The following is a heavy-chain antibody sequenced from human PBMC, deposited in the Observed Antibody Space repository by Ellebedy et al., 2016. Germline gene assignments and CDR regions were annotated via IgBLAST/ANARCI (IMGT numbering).Heavy chain of an antibody. V-gene: IGHV5-51*01. CDR1: GYSFTSYW. J-gene: IGHJ4*02. Sequence: GESLKISCKGSGYSFTSYWIGWVRQMPGKGLEWMGIIYPGDSDTRYSPSFQGQVTISADKSISTAYLQWSSLKASDTAMYYCARHWAVYDSSAPFLYWGQGTLVTVSS. CDR2: IYPGDSDT. D-gene: IGHD3-22*01. CDR3: ARHWAVYDSSAPFLY.